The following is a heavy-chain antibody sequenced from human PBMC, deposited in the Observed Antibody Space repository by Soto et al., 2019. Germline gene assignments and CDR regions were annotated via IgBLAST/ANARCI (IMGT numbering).Heavy chain of an antibody. Sequence: QVQLVESGGGVVPPGTSLRLSCAASGFTFATYGMHWVRQPPGKGLQWVAVTWYDGSENFYGDSVKGRFTISRDSSKNTLNLQMDSLTAEDTAVYYCATGFYSSSIDHWGQGTLVTVTS. J-gene: IGHJ4*02. CDR1: GFTFATYG. CDR2: TWYDGSEN. CDR3: ATGFYSSSIDH. D-gene: IGHD3-22*01. V-gene: IGHV3-33*01.